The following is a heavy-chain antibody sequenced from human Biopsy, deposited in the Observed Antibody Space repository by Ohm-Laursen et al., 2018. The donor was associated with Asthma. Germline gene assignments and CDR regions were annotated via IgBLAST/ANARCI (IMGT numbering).Heavy chain of an antibody. CDR1: GGSMTPTSHY. CDR2: ISYGGKT. V-gene: IGHV4-39*01. Sequence: SETLSLTWSVSGGSMTPTSHYWDWIRQAPGKGLEWIGYISYGGKTSYNPSLKNRVTISEDTSKNQFSLRLSSVTAADTAVYFCARRITIFGVVQKDHGMDAWGQGTTVIVSS. J-gene: IGHJ6*02. CDR3: ARRITIFGVVQKDHGMDA. D-gene: IGHD3-3*01.